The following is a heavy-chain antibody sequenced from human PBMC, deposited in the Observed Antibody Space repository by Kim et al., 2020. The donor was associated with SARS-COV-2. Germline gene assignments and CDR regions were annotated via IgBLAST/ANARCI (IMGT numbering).Heavy chain of an antibody. CDR2: TIT. V-gene: IGHV3-74*01. J-gene: IGHJ4*02. CDR3: VWDLGGVGGY. Sequence: TITKQAGSVKGRFTISRDTAKNTLYLQMNGMRVEDTAVCYCVWDLGGVGGYWGQGTLVSVSS. D-gene: IGHD3-16*01.